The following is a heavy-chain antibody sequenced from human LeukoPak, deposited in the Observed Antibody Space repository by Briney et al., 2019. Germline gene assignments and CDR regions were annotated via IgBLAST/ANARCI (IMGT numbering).Heavy chain of an antibody. Sequence: SETLSLTCAVYGGSFSGYYWSWIRQPPGKGLEWIGEINHSGSTNYNPSLKSRVTISVDTSKNQFSLKLSSVTAADTAVYYCAGYYYDSSGYFSDYWGQGTLVTVSS. D-gene: IGHD3-22*01. CDR3: AGYYYDSSGYFSDY. CDR2: INHSGST. V-gene: IGHV4-34*01. J-gene: IGHJ4*02. CDR1: GGSFSGYY.